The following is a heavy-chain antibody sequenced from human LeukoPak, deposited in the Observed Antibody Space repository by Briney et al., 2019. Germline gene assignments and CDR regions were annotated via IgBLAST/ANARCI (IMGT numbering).Heavy chain of an antibody. V-gene: IGHV3-48*03. J-gene: IGHJ4*02. CDR1: GGSVSSGG. CDR3: ARDMCGTTNCNEKIFDY. CDR2: ISRSGSIT. Sequence: LSLTCTVSGGSVSSGGFYWNWVRQAPGKGLEWVSYISRSGSITYYADSVKGRFTISRDNAKNSLYLQMNSLRAEDTAVYYCARDMCGTTNCNEKIFDYWGQGTLVTVSS. D-gene: IGHD1-1*01.